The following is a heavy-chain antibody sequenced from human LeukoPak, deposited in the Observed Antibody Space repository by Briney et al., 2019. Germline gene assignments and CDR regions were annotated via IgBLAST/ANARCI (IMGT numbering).Heavy chain of an antibody. D-gene: IGHD3-16*02. Sequence: GASVTVSCKASGGTFSSYAISWVRQARGQGLEWMGGIIPIFGTANYAQQCQGRVTITADKSTCTAYMELSSLRCKDTAVYYCARASLPRSLIYYYLGMDVWGKGTTVTVSS. J-gene: IGHJ6*04. CDR1: GGTFSSYA. CDR2: IIPIFGTA. V-gene: IGHV1-69*06. CDR3: ARASLPRSLIYYYLGMDV.